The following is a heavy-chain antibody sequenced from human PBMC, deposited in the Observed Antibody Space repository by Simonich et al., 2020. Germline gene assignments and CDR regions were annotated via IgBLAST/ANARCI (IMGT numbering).Heavy chain of an antibody. CDR1: GYSFTSYW. Sequence: DVQLVQSGAEVKKPGESLKISCKGSGYSFTSYWIGWVRRMPGKGLEWMGIIYPGEPDTRYSPAFQGQGTISADKAISTAYRQWSSLKASDTAMYYCARPTTDYDSSGYYYDYWGQGTLVTVSS. CDR2: IYPGEPDT. D-gene: IGHD3-22*01. J-gene: IGHJ4*02. CDR3: ARPTTDYDSSGYYYDY. V-gene: IGHV5-51*01.